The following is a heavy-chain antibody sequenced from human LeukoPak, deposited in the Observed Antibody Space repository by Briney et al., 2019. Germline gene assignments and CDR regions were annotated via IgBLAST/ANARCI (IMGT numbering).Heavy chain of an antibody. D-gene: IGHD6-6*01. J-gene: IGHJ4*02. CDR1: GFTFSSYE. CDR2: ISSSASII. CDR3: AREYSSSTGRCFDH. Sequence: GGSLRLSCAASGFTFSSYEMNWVRQAPGRGLEWVSFISSSASIIQYADSVKGRFTISRDNAKNSLYLQMNSLRAEDTAVYYCAREYSSSTGRCFDHWGQGTLVTVSS. V-gene: IGHV3-48*03.